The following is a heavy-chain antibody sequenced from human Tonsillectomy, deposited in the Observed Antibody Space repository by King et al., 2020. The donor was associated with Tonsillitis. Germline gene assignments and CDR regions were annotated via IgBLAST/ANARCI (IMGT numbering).Heavy chain of an antibody. CDR3: VTRRDGYTYYSGY. V-gene: IGHV4-30-2*01. Sequence: QLQESGSGLVKPSQTLSLTCAVSGGSISSGGYSWSWIRQPPGKGLEWIAYIYHGGGTHYNPSLKSRVTISVDRSKNQFSLNLNSVTAADTAVYYCVTRRDGYTYYSGYWGQGTLVTVSS. J-gene: IGHJ4*02. CDR2: IYHGGGT. CDR1: GGSISSGGYS. D-gene: IGHD5-24*01.